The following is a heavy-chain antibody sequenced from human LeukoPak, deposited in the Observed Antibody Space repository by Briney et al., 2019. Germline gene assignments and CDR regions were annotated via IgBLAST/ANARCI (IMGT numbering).Heavy chain of an antibody. V-gene: IGHV3-66*01. Sequence: GGSLRLSCAASGFXVSSSYISWVRQGPGKGLEWVSFIYSGGDTYYADSVKDRFIISRDSSENTLYLQMNSLRAEDTAVYFCARDLGAAAGFFDYWGQGTLVTVTS. CDR2: IYSGGDT. CDR1: GFXVSSSY. CDR3: ARDLGAAAGFFDY. J-gene: IGHJ4*02. D-gene: IGHD6-13*01.